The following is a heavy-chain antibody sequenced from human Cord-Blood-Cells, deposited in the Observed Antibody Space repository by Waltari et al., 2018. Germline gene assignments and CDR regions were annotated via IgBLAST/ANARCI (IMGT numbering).Heavy chain of an antibody. CDR3: AAESVGATTWVFDY. Sequence: QMQLVQSGPEVKKPGTSVKVSCKASGFTFTSSAVQWVRQARGQRLEWIGWIVVGSGNTNYTQKFQERVTITRDMSTSTAYMELSSLRSEDTAVYYCAAESVGATTWVFDYWGQGTLVTVSS. V-gene: IGHV1-58*01. D-gene: IGHD1-26*01. CDR2: IVVGSGNT. CDR1: GFTFTSSA. J-gene: IGHJ4*02.